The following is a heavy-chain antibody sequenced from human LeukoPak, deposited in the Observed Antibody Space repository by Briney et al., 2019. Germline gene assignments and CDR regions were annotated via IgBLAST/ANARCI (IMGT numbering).Heavy chain of an antibody. J-gene: IGHJ4*02. Sequence: GGSLRLSCAASGFTFSSYWMHWVRQAPGKGLVWVSRINSDGSSTSYADSVKGRFTISRDNSKSTLYLQMISLTVEDTAKYYCARATGNLGNWGQGTLVTVSS. CDR2: INSDGSST. CDR1: GFTFSSYW. V-gene: IGHV3-74*01. D-gene: IGHD1-1*01. CDR3: ARATGNLGN.